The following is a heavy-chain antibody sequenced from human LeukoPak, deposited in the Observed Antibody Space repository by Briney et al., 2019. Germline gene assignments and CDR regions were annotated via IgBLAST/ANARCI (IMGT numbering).Heavy chain of an antibody. V-gene: IGHV3-33*01. CDR2: IWYDGSNK. Sequence: PGRSLRLSCAASGFTFSSHGMHWVRQAPGKGLEWVAVIWYDGSNKYYADSVKGRFAISRDNSKNTLYLQMSSLRAEDTAVYYCAGSIAVAGTIDYWGQGTLVTVSS. CDR3: AGSIAVAGTIDY. D-gene: IGHD6-19*01. J-gene: IGHJ4*02. CDR1: GFTFSSHG.